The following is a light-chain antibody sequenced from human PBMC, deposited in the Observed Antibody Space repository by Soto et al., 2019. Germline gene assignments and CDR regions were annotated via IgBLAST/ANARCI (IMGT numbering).Light chain of an antibody. CDR1: SSDVGGYKY. V-gene: IGLV2-14*01. CDR2: EVI. Sequence: QSALTQPASVSGSPGQSITISCAGTSSDVGGYKYVSWYQQHPDKAPKLMIYEVINRPSGVSNRFSGSKSGNTASLTISGLQAEDEADYYCTSYTNSDTWVFGGGTKLTV. J-gene: IGLJ3*02. CDR3: TSYTNSDTWV.